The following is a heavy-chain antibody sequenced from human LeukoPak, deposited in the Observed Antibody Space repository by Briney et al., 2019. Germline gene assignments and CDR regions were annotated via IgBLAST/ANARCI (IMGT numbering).Heavy chain of an antibody. CDR3: AKGGITLED. V-gene: IGHV3-30*02. CDR1: GFTFSSYR. J-gene: IGHJ4*02. Sequence: PGGSLRLSCAASGFTFSSYRMHWVRQAPGKGLEGVPFIRYDESNKYYGDSVRGRFPISRHNPKINLYVQINTLRPGYARVFYCAKGGITLEDWGQGPLVTVPS. CDR2: IRYDESNK. D-gene: IGHD1-7*01.